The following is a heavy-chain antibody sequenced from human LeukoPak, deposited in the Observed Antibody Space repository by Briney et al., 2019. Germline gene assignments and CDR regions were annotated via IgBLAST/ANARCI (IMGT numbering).Heavy chain of an antibody. V-gene: IGHV1-58*02. CDR3: AAAVRFLKFNYGMDV. CDR1: GFTFTSSA. Sequence: SVKVSCKASGFTFTSSAMQWVRQARGQRLEWIGWIVVGSGNTNYAQKFQERVTITRDMSTSTAYMELSSLRSEDTAVYYCAAAVRFLKFNYGMDVWGQGTTVTVSS. D-gene: IGHD3-3*01. J-gene: IGHJ6*02. CDR2: IVVGSGNT.